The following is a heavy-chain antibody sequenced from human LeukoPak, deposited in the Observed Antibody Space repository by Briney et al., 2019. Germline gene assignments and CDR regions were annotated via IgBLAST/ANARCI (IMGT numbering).Heavy chain of an antibody. Sequence: GASVKVSGKASGYTFTSYDINWVRQATGQGLEWMGWMNPNSGNTGYAQKFQGRVTMTRNTSISTAYMELSSLRSEDTAVYYCAGGSRYGGNEDYWGQGTLVTVSS. CDR3: AGGSRYGGNEDY. CDR1: GYTFTSYD. CDR2: MNPNSGNT. J-gene: IGHJ4*02. V-gene: IGHV1-8*01. D-gene: IGHD2-15*01.